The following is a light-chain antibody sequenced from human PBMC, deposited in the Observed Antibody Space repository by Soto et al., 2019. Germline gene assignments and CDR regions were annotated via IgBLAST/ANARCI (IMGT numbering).Light chain of an antibody. Sequence: DIVMTQSPLSLPVTPGEPASISCSSSQSLLHSNGHNYLDWYLKKTGQSPQLLIYLGSNRASGVPDRFSGSGSGTDCTLKISRVEAEDVGVYYCMQALQTPWTLCQGTKVDI. CDR2: LGS. CDR1: QSLLHSNGHNY. V-gene: IGKV2-28*01. J-gene: IGKJ1*01. CDR3: MQALQTPWT.